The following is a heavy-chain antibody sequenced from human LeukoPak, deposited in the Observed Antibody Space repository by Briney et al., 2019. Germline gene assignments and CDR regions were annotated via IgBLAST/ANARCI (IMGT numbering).Heavy chain of an antibody. V-gene: IGHV3-30*18. D-gene: IGHD3-9*01. J-gene: IGHJ4*02. CDR1: GFTFSSYG. CDR2: ISYDGRDK. Sequence: GGSLRLSCAASGFTFSSYGMHWVRQAPGKGLEWVAVISYDGRDKYYADSVKGRFTISRDNSKNTLYLQMNSLRAEDTAVYYCAEAHYDIWAIDYWGQGTLVTVSS. CDR3: AEAHYDIWAIDY.